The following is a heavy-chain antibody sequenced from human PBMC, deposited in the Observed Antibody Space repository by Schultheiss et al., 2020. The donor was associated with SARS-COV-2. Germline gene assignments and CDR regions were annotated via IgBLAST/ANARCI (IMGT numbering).Heavy chain of an antibody. CDR1: GGSINSSSYY. J-gene: IGHJ2*01. D-gene: IGHD7-27*01. CDR2: IYYSGST. CDR3: ARDPGRTGDLSGWYFDL. Sequence: SETLSLTCTVSGGSINSSSYYWGWIRQPPGKGLEWIGSIYYSGSTYYNPSLKSRVTISVDTSKNQFSLKLSSVTAADTAVYYCARDPGRTGDLSGWYFDLWGRGTLVTVSS. V-gene: IGHV4-39*02.